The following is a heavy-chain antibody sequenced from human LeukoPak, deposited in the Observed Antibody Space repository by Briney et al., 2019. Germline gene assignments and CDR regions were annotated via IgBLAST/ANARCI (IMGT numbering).Heavy chain of an antibody. CDR1: GFTFRTSG. D-gene: IGHD3-22*01. J-gene: IGHJ1*01. V-gene: IGHV1-58*02. CDR2: IVVANGNT. Sequence: SVKVSCKASGFTFRTSGMHWVRQARGQRLEWIGWIVVANGNTGYAQKFQERVTITRDMSTSTAYMELSSLTSEDTAVYYCVADLPNYYDRRYFQHWGQGTLVTVSS. CDR3: VADLPNYYDRRYFQH.